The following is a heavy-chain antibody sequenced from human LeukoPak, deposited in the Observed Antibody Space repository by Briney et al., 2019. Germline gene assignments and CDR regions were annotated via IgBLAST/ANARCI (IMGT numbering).Heavy chain of an antibody. CDR1: GFTFSSYA. V-gene: IGHV3-30-3*01. Sequence: GRSLRLSCAASGFTFSSYAMHWVRQAPGKGLEWVAVISYDGSNKYYADSVKGRFTISRDNSKNTLYLQMNSLRAEDTAVYYCEGMYWGQGTLVTVSS. CDR3: EGMY. CDR2: ISYDGSNK. J-gene: IGHJ4*02. D-gene: IGHD3-10*01.